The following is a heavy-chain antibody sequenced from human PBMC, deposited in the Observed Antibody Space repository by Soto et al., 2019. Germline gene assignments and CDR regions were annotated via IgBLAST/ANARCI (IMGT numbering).Heavy chain of an antibody. CDR1: RYTFTGYY. V-gene: IGHV1-2*04. CDR3: ARGFGSSCDGIDV. J-gene: IGHJ6*02. Sequence: GASAKVSFMEPRYTFTGYYRHWVRHDPGQVLGWMGWINPNSGGTNYAQKFQGWVTMARDTSISTAYMDLSRLRSDDTAVYYSARGFGSSCDGIDVWGQGTTVTVSS. CDR2: INPNSGGT. D-gene: IGHD6-13*01.